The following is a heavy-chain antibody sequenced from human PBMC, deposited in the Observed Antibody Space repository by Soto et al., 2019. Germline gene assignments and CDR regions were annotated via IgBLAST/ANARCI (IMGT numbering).Heavy chain of an antibody. CDR1: GGSISSSNYY. V-gene: IGHV4-39*02. D-gene: IGHD6-13*01. Sequence: SETLSLTCTVSGGSISSSNYYWGWIRQPPGKGLEWIGSIYYSGHTYYNPSLKSQVTISVDTSKNQFSLKLSSVTAADTAVYYCAREPPFRPKDIKKGIAAAGSRAFDIWGQGTMVTVSS. CDR3: AREPPFRPKDIKKGIAAAGSRAFDI. CDR2: IYYSGHT. J-gene: IGHJ3*02.